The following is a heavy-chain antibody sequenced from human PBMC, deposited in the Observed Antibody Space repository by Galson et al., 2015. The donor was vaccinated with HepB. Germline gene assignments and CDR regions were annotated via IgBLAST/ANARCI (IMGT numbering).Heavy chain of an antibody. V-gene: IGHV3-66*01. CDR3: ARDEGWFDP. CDR2: IYSGGST. J-gene: IGHJ5*02. Sequence: SLRLSCAASGFTVSSNYKGWVRQAPGKGLEWVSVIYSGGSTYYADSVKGRFTISRDNSKNTLYLQMNSLRAEDTAVYYCARDEGWFDPRGQGTLVTVSS. CDR1: GFTVSSNY.